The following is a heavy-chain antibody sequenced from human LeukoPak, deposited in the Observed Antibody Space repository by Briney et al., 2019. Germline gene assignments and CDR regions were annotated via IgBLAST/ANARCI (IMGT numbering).Heavy chain of an antibody. CDR1: GFTFSSYA. J-gene: IGHJ4*02. D-gene: IGHD6-13*01. V-gene: IGHV3-23*01. CDR3: AKDQEIEAAGRLSY. CDR2: ISGGGGGT. Sequence: GGSLRLSCAASGFTFSSYAMSWVRQAPVKGLEWVSAISGGGGGTYYADSVKGRFTISRDNSKNTLYLQMNSLRAEDTAVYYCAKDQEIEAAGRLSYWGQGTLVTVSS.